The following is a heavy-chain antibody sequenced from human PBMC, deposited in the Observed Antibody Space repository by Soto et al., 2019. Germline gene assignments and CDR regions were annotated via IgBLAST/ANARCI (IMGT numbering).Heavy chain of an antibody. CDR3: AKDFETGDYGDYYRRGHAFDI. V-gene: IGHV3-23*01. CDR1: GFTFSTDA. CDR2: ISGSGGST. J-gene: IGHJ3*02. Sequence: HPGGSLRLSCAASGFTFSTDAMNWVRQAPGKGLEWVSSISGSGGSTYYADSVKGRFTISRDNSKNTLYLQMNSLRAEDTAVYYCAKDFETGDYGDYYRRGHAFDIWGQGTMVTVSS. D-gene: IGHD4-17*01.